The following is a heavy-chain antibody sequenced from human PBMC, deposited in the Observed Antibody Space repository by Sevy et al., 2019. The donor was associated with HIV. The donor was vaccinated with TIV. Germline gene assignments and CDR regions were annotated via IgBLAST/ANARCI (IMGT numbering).Heavy chain of an antibody. CDR1: GFIFSHYS. CDR2: ISTSSTYI. Sequence: WGSLRLSCTASGFIFSHYSMNWVRQAPGKGLEWVSSISTSSTYIYYADSVKGRFTISRYNAKNLLYLQINSLRAEDTAVYQCARDRGVGTSSYGMDVWGQGTTVCVSS. D-gene: IGHD1-26*01. J-gene: IGHJ6*02. CDR3: ARDRGVGTSSYGMDV. V-gene: IGHV3-21*01.